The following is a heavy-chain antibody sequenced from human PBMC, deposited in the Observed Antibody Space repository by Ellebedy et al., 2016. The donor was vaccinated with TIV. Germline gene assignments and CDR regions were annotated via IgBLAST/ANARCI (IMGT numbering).Heavy chain of an antibody. J-gene: IGHJ4*02. CDR3: ARDISSWGSSSPDY. Sequence: PGGSLRLSCAASGFTFSSYWMSRVRQAPGKGLEWVANIKQDGSEKYYVDSVKGRFTISRDNAKNSLYLQMNSLRAEDTAVYYCARDISSWGSSSPDYWGQGTLVTVSS. CDR2: IKQDGSEK. V-gene: IGHV3-7*04. CDR1: GFTFSSYW. D-gene: IGHD6-6*01.